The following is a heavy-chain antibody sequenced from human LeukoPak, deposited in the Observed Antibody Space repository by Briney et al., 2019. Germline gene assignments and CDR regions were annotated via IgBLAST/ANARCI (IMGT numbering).Heavy chain of an antibody. CDR1: GGSISSSSYY. V-gene: IGHV4-39*07. D-gene: IGHD6-13*01. CDR2: IYYSGST. CDR3: ARETSSTWYPSFDY. Sequence: SGTLSLTCTVSGGSISSSSYYWGWIRQPPGKGLEWIGSIYYSGSTYYNPSLKSRVTISVDTSKNQFSLKLTSVTAADTAVYYCARETSSTWYPSFDYWGQGILVTVSS. J-gene: IGHJ4*02.